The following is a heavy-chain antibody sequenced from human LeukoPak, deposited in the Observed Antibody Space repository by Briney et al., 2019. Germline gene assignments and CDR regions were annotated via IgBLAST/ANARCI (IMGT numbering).Heavy chain of an antibody. J-gene: IGHJ6*02. D-gene: IGHD2-15*01. Sequence: GGSLRLSCAASGFTFSDYYMSWIRQAPGRGLEWVSYISNSGTTTVYADSVKGRFTISRDNRKNLLHLQMNSLRPDDSAVYYCVKDLGSAITSALALDVWGQGTTVTVSS. CDR2: ISNSGTTT. CDR1: GFTFSDYY. V-gene: IGHV3-11*01. CDR3: VKDLGSAITSALALDV.